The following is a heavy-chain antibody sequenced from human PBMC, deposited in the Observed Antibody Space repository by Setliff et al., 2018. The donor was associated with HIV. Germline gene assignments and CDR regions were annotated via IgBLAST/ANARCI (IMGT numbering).Heavy chain of an antibody. CDR3: FLFYDDRSGFYWD. J-gene: IGHJ4*02. D-gene: IGHD3-22*01. CDR2: VYDSGTT. V-gene: IGHV4-59*01. Sequence: PSETLRLSCAASGFTFSDYYMSWIRQTPGKGLEWIGYVYDSGTTKYNPSLKSRVAISLDTSKNQFSLKLSSVTGADTAVYYCFLFYDDRSGFYWDWGQGTPVTVSS. CDR1: GFTFSDYY.